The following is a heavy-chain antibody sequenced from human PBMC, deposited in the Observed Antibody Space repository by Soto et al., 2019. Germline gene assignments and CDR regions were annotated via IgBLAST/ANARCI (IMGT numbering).Heavy chain of an antibody. V-gene: IGHV1-24*01. CDR2: FDPEDGET. Sequence: ASVKVSCKVSGYTLTELSMHWVRQAPGKGLEWMGGFDPEDGETIYAQKFQERVTMTKDTSTNTAYMELSSLRSEDTAVYYCAADMDYYYYGMDVWGQGTTVTVSS. CDR3: AADMDYYYYGMDV. CDR1: GYTLTELS. J-gene: IGHJ6*02. D-gene: IGHD2-2*03.